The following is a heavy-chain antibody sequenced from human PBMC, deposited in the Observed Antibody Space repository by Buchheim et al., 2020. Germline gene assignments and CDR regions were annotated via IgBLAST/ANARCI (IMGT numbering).Heavy chain of an antibody. J-gene: IGHJ4*02. Sequence: EVQLVESGGGLVQPGGSLRLSCAASGFTFSSYWMHWVRQAPGKGLVWVSRMNSDGSSTSYADSVKGRFTISRDNAKNTLYLQMNSLRAEDTAVYYCASLPYPLYCSGGSCLFDYWGQGTL. CDR2: MNSDGSST. D-gene: IGHD2-15*01. CDR1: GFTFSSYW. CDR3: ASLPYPLYCSGGSCLFDY. V-gene: IGHV3-74*01.